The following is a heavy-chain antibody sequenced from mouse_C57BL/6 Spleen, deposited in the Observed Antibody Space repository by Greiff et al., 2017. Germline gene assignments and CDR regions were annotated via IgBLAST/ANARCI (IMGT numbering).Heavy chain of an antibody. CDR3: ARGAPFDY. V-gene: IGHV1-52*01. J-gene: IGHJ2*01. CDR1: GYTFTSYW. CDR2: IDPSDSET. Sequence: VQLKQPGAELVRPGSSVKLSCKASGYTFTSYWMHWVKQRPIQGLEWIGNIDPSDSETHYNQKFKDKATLTVDKSSSTAYMQLSSLTSEDSAVYYCARGAPFDYWGQGTTLTVSS.